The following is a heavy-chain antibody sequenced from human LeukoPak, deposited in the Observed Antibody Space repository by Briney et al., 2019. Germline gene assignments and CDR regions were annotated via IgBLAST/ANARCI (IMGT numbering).Heavy chain of an antibody. CDR2: ILYDGSDK. Sequence: GGSLRLSCEASGFTFSSYGTHWVRQAPGKGLEWVAVILYDGSDKYYADSVKGRFTISRDNSKNTLYLQMNSLRTEDTAVYYCAKRASSSWSSVDYWGQGTLVTVSS. CDR3: AKRASSSWSSVDY. V-gene: IGHV3-30*18. J-gene: IGHJ4*02. CDR1: GFTFSSYG. D-gene: IGHD6-13*01.